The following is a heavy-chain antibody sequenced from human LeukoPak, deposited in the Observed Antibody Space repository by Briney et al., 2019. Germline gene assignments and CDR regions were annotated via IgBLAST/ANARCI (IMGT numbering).Heavy chain of an antibody. V-gene: IGHV4-39*01. D-gene: IGHD6-6*01. Sequence: SETLSLTCTVSGGSISSNTYYWGWIRQPPGKGLEWIGSIYYSGATYYNPSLKSRASISMDTSKNQFSLKLNSMTATDTAVYYCARLGTRSSLYYFDFWGQGTLVTVSS. CDR3: ARLGTRSSLYYFDF. J-gene: IGHJ4*02. CDR2: IYYSGAT. CDR1: GGSISSNTYY.